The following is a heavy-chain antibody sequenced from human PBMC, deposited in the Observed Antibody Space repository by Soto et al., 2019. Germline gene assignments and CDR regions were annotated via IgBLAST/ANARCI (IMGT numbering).Heavy chain of an antibody. Sequence: GPSVKVSCKASGGTFSSYAISWVRQAPGQGLEWMGGIIPIFGTANYAQKFQGRVTITADESTSTAYMELNSPRTEDTALYYCARVIDYNHYYYYYGMDVWGQGTTVTVSS. CDR2: IIPIFGTA. J-gene: IGHJ6*02. CDR1: GGTFSSYA. D-gene: IGHD4-4*01. CDR3: ARVIDYNHYYYYYGMDV. V-gene: IGHV1-69*13.